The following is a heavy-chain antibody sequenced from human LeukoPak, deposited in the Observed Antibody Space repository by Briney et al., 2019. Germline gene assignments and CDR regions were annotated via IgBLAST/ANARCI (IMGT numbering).Heavy chain of an antibody. CDR1: GGTFSSYA. J-gene: IGHJ6*03. CDR3: ARDSTGGGNQYYYYYYYMDV. Sequence: SVKVSCKASGGTFSSYAISWVRQAPGQGLEWMGGIIPIFGTANYAQKFQGRVTITTDESTSTAYMELSSLRSEDTAVYYCARDSTGGGNQYYYYYYYMDVWGKGTTVTVSS. V-gene: IGHV1-69*05. CDR2: IIPIFGTA. D-gene: IGHD4-23*01.